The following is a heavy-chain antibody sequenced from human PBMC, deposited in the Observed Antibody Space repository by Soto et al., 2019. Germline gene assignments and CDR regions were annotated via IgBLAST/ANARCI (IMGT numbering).Heavy chain of an antibody. D-gene: IGHD3-16*01. Sequence: EVRLLESGGGLVQPGGSLRLSCAASGFTFSSYAMSWVRQAPGKGLEWVSAISGSGGSTYYADSVKGRFTISRDNSKNTLYLQMNSLRAEDTAVYYCAKGGLRNPYYYYMDVWGKGTTVTVSS. CDR3: AKGGLRNPYYYYMDV. CDR1: GFTFSSYA. CDR2: ISGSGGST. J-gene: IGHJ6*03. V-gene: IGHV3-23*01.